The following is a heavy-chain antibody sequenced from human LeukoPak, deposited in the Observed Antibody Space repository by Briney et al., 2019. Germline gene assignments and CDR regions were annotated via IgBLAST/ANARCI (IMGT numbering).Heavy chain of an antibody. CDR3: ARGSGSYGDLPFDY. CDR2: IYYRGST. CDR1: GGSISSGSYY. J-gene: IGHJ4*02. D-gene: IGHD1-26*01. Sequence: SETLSLTCTVSGGSISSGSYYWSWIRQPPGERLEWIGYIYYRGSTNYNPSLKSRVTISVDTSKNQFSLKLTSVTAADTAVYYCARGSGSYGDLPFDYWGQGTLVTVSS. V-gene: IGHV4-61*01.